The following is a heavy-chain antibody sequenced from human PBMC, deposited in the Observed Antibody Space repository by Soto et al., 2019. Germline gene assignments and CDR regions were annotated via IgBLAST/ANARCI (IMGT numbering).Heavy chain of an antibody. V-gene: IGHV4-38-2*01. J-gene: IGHJ4*02. CDR1: GYSISSGYY. Sequence: SETLSLTCVVSGYSISSGYYWGWIRQPPGKGLEWIGSIYHSGSTYYNPSLKSRVTISIDVSKNQFSLSLRSFTAADTAVYYCARSREFDYWSQGTLVTVSS. CDR2: IYHSGST. CDR3: ARSREFDY.